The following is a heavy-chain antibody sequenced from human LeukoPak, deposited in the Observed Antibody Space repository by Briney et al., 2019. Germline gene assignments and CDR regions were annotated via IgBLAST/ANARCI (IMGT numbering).Heavy chain of an antibody. CDR2: LNPHSGGT. J-gene: IGHJ6*02. CDR1: GYTLSDYY. Sequence: ASVKVSCEASGYTLSDYYIYWVRQAPGRGLEWLGWLNPHSGGTNYAQKFQGRVTLTRDTSISTAYMELTTLTSDDTAIYYCARGHRIINGVDVWGQGTTVIVSS. V-gene: IGHV1-2*02. CDR3: ARGHRIINGVDV.